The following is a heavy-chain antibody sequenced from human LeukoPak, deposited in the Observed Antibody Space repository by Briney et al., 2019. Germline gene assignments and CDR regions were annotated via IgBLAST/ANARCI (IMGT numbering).Heavy chain of an antibody. D-gene: IGHD1-26*01. CDR2: TYYRSKWYN. V-gene: IGHV6-1*01. Sequence: SQTLSLTCAISGDSASSNSAAWNWIRQSPSRGLEWLGRTYYRSKWYNDYAVSVKSRITINPDTSKNQFSLQLNSVTPEDTAVYYCASQEHRSGAFDIWGQGTMVTVSS. J-gene: IGHJ3*02. CDR3: ASQEHRSGAFDI. CDR1: GDSASSNSAA.